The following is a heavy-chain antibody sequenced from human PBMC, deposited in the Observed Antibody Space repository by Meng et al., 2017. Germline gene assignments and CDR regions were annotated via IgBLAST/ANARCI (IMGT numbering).Heavy chain of an antibody. J-gene: IGHJ4*02. D-gene: IGHD3-10*01. V-gene: IGHV4-34*01. CDR2: INHSGST. CDR3: ASQALVRDKNKPIDY. CDR1: GGSFSGYY. Sequence: QVQVPAGGRGLLKPSGTRSLTCAVYGGSFSGYYWSWIRQPPGKGLEWIGEINHSGSTNYNPSLKSRVTISVDTSKNQFSLKLSSVTAADTAVYYCASQALVRDKNKPIDYWGQGTLVTVSS.